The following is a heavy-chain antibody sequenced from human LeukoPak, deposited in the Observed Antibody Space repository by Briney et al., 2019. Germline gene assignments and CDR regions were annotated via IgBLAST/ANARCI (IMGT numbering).Heavy chain of an antibody. D-gene: IGHD3-22*01. V-gene: IGHV1-69*04. CDR1: GGTFSSYA. CDR3: ARADYYYATGYYADH. CDR2: VIPTLGIT. Sequence: SVKVSCKASGGTFSSYAFSWVRQAPGQGLEWMGRVIPTLGITDYAERFQDRLTITADKSTTTAYMELSSLRSEDTAMYYCARADYYYATGYYADHWGQGTLVTVSS. J-gene: IGHJ4*02.